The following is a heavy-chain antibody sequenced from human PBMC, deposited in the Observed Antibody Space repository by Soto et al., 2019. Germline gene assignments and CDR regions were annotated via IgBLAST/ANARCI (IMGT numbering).Heavy chain of an antibody. CDR3: ANGAKMTVAGTGCFDY. J-gene: IGHJ4*02. CDR2: IIDSGGRT. Sequence: GGSLRLSCAASGFTLSKYSMNWVRQAPGKGLEWVSAIIDSGGRTYYADSAKGRFTISRDNSKNTLYLQMNSLRAEDTAVYYCANGAKMTVAGTGCFDYWGQGTLVTVSS. V-gene: IGHV3-23*01. CDR1: GFTLSKYS. D-gene: IGHD6-19*01.